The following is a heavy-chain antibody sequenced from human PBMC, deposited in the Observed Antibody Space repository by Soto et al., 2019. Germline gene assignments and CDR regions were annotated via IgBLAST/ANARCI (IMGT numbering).Heavy chain of an antibody. Sequence: QVQLVQSGDEVKKPGASVKVSCKASGYIFVNYGIAWLRQAPGQGLEWMGWISPYTGNTHSASKVQGRLTMTTDTSTSTASMDLGSLTSDDTAVYYCAMVDNYVTPTPQDVWGQGTTVTVSS. V-gene: IGHV1-18*01. CDR2: ISPYTGNT. J-gene: IGHJ6*02. D-gene: IGHD3-16*01. CDR3: AMVDNYVTPTPQDV. CDR1: GYIFVNYG.